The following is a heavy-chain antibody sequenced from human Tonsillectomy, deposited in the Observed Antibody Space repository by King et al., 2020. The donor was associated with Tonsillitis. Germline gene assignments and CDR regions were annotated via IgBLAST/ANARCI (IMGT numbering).Heavy chain of an antibody. CDR1: GSISGSY. Sequence: VQLQESGPGLVKPSETLSLTCTVSGSISGSYWSWIRQPPGKGLEWIGYMYYSGTTNYNPSLRSRVTILVDTSKNQFSLKLTSVTAADTAVYYCARLDYFGSGSYWYFDLWGRGTLVPVSS. J-gene: IGHJ2*01. CDR3: ARLDYFGSGSYWYFDL. D-gene: IGHD3-10*01. CDR2: MYYSGTT. V-gene: IGHV4-59*08.